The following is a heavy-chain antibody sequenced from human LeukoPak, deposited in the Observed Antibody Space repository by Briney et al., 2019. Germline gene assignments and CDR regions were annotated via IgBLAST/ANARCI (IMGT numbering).Heavy chain of an antibody. CDR1: GFTFSSYW. CDR2: ISSSSSYI. D-gene: IGHD3-22*01. V-gene: IGHV3-21*04. Sequence: GGSLRLSCAASGFTFSSYWMSWVRQAPGKGLEWVSSISSSSSYIYYADSVKGRFTISRDNAKNSLYLQMNSLRAEDTAMYYCARRAGDYSHPYDYWGQGTLVTVSS. J-gene: IGHJ4*02. CDR3: ARRAGDYSHPYDY.